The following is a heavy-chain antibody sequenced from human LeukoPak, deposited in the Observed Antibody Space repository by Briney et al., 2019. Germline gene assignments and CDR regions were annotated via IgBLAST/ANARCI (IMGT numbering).Heavy chain of an antibody. V-gene: IGHV4-38-2*02. CDR1: GYSVSSASY. CDR2: IYYGGST. CDR3: ARGLDSSSSY. Sequence: SETLSLTCTVSGYSVSSASYWTWIRQPPGKGLEWIGSIYYGGSTYYTPSLKSRVTISLDTSKNQFSLKLSSVTAADTAVYYCARGLDSSSSYWGQGTLVTVSS. D-gene: IGHD6-6*01. J-gene: IGHJ4*02.